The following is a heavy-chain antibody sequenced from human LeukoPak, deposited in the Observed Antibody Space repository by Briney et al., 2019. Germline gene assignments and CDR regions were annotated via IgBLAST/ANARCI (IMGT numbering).Heavy chain of an antibody. CDR2: IWYDGSNK. D-gene: IGHD5-18*01. CDR3: ARDRGLGMDTAMDY. V-gene: IGHV3-33*01. CDR1: GFTFSSYG. J-gene: IGHJ4*02. Sequence: GGSLRLSCAASGFTFSSYGMHWVRQAPGKGLEWVAVIWYDGSNKYYADSVKGRFTISRDNSKNTLYLQMNSLRAEDTAVYYCARDRGLGMDTAMDYWGQGTLVTVSS.